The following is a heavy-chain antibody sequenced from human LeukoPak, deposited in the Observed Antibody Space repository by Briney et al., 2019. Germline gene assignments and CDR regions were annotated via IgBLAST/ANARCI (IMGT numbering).Heavy chain of an antibody. CDR3: ADSGYDFWSGYYNY. J-gene: IGHJ4*02. D-gene: IGHD3-3*01. V-gene: IGHV3-23*01. Sequence: GGSLRLSCAASGFTFSSYAMSWVRQAPGKGLEWVSAISGSGGSTYYADSVKGRFTISRDNSKNTLYLQMNSLRAEDTAVYYCADSGYDFWSGYYNYWGQGTLVTVSS. CDR1: GFTFSSYA. CDR2: ISGSGGST.